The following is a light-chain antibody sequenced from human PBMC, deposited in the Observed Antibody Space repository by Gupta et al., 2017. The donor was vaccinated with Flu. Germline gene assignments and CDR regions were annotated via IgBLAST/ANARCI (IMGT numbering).Light chain of an antibody. CDR2: KAS. Sequence: GDRVTITCRASQTISSWLAWYQQKPGKAPNVLIYKASNLESGVPSRFSGSGSGTEFTLTISSRQPDDFATYYCQQYSTYPRTFGQGTKVEI. CDR3: QQYSTYPRT. V-gene: IGKV1-5*03. J-gene: IGKJ1*01. CDR1: QTISSW.